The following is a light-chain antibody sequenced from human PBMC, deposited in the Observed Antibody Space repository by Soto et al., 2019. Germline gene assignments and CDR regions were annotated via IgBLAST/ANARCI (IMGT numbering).Light chain of an antibody. Sequence: EIVLTQSPGTLSLSPGERATLSCRASQSVSSSYLAWYQQKPGQAPRLLIYGASSRATGILDRFSGSGSGKDFTLTISRLEPEDFAVYYCQQYGSSPPYTFGQGTKLEIK. J-gene: IGKJ2*01. CDR1: QSVSSSY. CDR2: GAS. V-gene: IGKV3-20*01. CDR3: QQYGSSPPYT.